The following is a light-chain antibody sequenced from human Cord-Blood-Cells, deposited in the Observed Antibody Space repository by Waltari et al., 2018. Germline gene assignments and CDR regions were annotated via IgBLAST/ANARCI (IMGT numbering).Light chain of an antibody. Sequence: QSALTQPASVSGSPGQSITISCTGTSSDVGGYNYVSWYQQHPGKAPKLMIYDVSKRPSWVSNRFSGSKSGNTASLTISGLQAEGEADYYCSSYTSSSTLVFGGGTKLTVL. J-gene: IGLJ3*02. CDR3: SSYTSSSTLV. CDR1: SSDVGGYNY. V-gene: IGLV2-14*01. CDR2: DVS.